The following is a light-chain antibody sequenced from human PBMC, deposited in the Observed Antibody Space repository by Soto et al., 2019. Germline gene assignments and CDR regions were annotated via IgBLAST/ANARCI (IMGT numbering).Light chain of an antibody. J-gene: IGLJ2*01. CDR2: EVS. CDR1: SRNVGGYNY. CDR3: SSYTSSSTPYLV. Sequence: QSALTQPASVSGSPGQSITISCTGTSRNVGGYNYVSWYQQHPGKAPKLMIYEVSKRPSGVSNRFSGSKSGNTASLTISGLQAEDEVDYYCSSYTSSSTPYLVFGGGTKLTVL. V-gene: IGLV2-14*01.